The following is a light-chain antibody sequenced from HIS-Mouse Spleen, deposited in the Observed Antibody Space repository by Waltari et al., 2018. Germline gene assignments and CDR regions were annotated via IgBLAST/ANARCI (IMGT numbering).Light chain of an antibody. J-gene: IGLJ2*01. CDR1: NIGSKS. V-gene: IGLV3-21*03. CDR3: QVWDSSSDHVV. Sequence: SYVLTQPPSVSVAPGKTARITCGGNNIGSKSVHWYQQKPGQAPVLVVYDDSARPSGIHERVSGSNAGNTATLTISRVEAGDEADYYCQVWDSSSDHVVFGGGTKLTVL. CDR2: DDS.